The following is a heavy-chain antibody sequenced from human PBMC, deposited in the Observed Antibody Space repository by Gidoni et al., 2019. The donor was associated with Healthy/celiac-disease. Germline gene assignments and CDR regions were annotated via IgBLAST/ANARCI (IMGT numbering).Heavy chain of an antibody. J-gene: IGHJ4*02. CDR3: ARDAINYYDSSGYDY. CDR2: IKQDGSEK. CDR1: GFPFSSYW. V-gene: IGHV3-7*03. Sequence: EVQLVESGGGLVQPGGSLGVSCAASGFPFSSYWMSWVRPAPGKGLEWVANIKQDGSEKYYVDSVKGRFTISRDNAKNSLYLQMNSLRAEDTAVYYCARDAINYYDSSGYDYWGQGTLVTVSS. D-gene: IGHD3-22*01.